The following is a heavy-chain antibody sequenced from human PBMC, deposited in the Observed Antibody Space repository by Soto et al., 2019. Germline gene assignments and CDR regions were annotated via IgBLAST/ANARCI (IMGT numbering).Heavy chain of an antibody. V-gene: IGHV3-30-3*01. Sequence: GGSLRLSCAASGFTFSSYAMHWVRQAPGKGLEWVAVISYDGSNKYYADSVKGRFTISRDNSKNTLYLQMNSLRAEDTAVYYCARRDTAMVSDYWGQGTLVTVSS. CDR3: ARRDTAMVSDY. CDR2: ISYDGSNK. D-gene: IGHD5-18*01. CDR1: GFTFSSYA. J-gene: IGHJ4*02.